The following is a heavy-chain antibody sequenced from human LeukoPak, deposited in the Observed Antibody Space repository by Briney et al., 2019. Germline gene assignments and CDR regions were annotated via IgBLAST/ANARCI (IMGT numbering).Heavy chain of an antibody. D-gene: IGHD1-26*01. CDR2: IKSDVSGR. Sequence: GGALRLSCAASGFSFSSYWMHWVRQAPRKGLGWVSRIKSDVSGRNYADSVKGRFTISRDNAKNTLYLQMNSLRAEDTAVYYCARGGSPPEALGDTFDIWGQGTKVTVSS. J-gene: IGHJ3*02. CDR3: ARGGSPPEALGDTFDI. CDR1: GFSFSSYW. V-gene: IGHV3-74*01.